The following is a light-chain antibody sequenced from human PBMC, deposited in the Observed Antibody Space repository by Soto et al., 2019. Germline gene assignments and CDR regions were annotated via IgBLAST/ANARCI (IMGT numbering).Light chain of an antibody. CDR1: QSVSSSY. V-gene: IGKV3-20*01. J-gene: IGKJ2*01. CDR3: QQYGSSPLYT. Sequence: EIVLTQSPGTLSLSPGERATLSCRASQSVSSSYLAWYQQKPGQAPRLLIYGASSRATGIPDRFSGSGSGTDFTLTISRLEPEDFAVYYCQQYGSSPLYTFFQGTKLEIK. CDR2: GAS.